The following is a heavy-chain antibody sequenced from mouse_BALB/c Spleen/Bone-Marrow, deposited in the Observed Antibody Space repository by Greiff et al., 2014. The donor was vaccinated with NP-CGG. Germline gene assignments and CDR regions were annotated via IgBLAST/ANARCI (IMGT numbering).Heavy chain of an antibody. J-gene: IGHJ2*01. CDR2: IDPANGNT. CDR3: VNYRYEYYFDY. Sequence: DVKLQESGAELVKPGASVKLSCTASGFNIKDTYMHWVKQRPEQGLDWIGRIDPANGNTKYDPKFQGKATITADTSSNTAYLQLSSLTSEDTAVYYCVNYRYEYYFDYWGQGTTLTVSS. V-gene: IGHV14-3*02. D-gene: IGHD2-14*01. CDR1: GFNIKDTY.